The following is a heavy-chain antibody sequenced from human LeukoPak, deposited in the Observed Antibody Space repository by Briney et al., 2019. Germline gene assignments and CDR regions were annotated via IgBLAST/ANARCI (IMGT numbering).Heavy chain of an antibody. V-gene: IGHV3-NL1*01. J-gene: IGHJ4*02. Sequence: GGSLRLSCAASGFTFSSYGMHWVRQAPGKGLEWVSSIFPSGGEIHYADSVRGRFTISRDNAKNTLYLQMNSLRAEDTAVYYCAKGRYHLATVTLLDYWGQGTLVTVSS. D-gene: IGHD4-17*01. CDR2: IFPSGGEI. CDR1: GFTFSSYG. CDR3: AKGRYHLATVTLLDY.